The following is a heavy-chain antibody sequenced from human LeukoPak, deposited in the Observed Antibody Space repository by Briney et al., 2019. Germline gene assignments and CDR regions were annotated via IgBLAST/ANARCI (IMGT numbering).Heavy chain of an antibody. CDR2: IYHSGST. CDR1: GGSISSGGYS. V-gene: IGHV4-30-2*01. D-gene: IGHD3-22*01. J-gene: IGHJ4*02. CDR3: ARGVGITMIPQLDY. Sequence: PSQTLSLTCAVSGGSISSGGYSWSWIRQPPGKGLEWIGYIYHSGSTYYNPSLKSRVTISVDRSKNQFSLKLSSVTAADTAVYYCARGVGITMIPQLDYWGQGTLVTVSS.